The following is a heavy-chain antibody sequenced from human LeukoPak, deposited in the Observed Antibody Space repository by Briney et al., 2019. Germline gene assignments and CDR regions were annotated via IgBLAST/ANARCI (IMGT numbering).Heavy chain of an antibody. CDR2: IKQDGSEK. V-gene: IGHV3-7*01. CDR3: ARERGVVPAAIGIAAAGPSDY. Sequence: PGGSLRLSCAASGFTFSSYWMSWVRQAPGKGLEWVANIKQDGSEKYYVDSVKGRFTISRDNAKNSLYLQMNSLRAEDTAVYYCARERGVVPAAIGIAAAGPSDYWGQGTLVTVSS. J-gene: IGHJ4*02. CDR1: GFTFSSYW. D-gene: IGHD2-2*02.